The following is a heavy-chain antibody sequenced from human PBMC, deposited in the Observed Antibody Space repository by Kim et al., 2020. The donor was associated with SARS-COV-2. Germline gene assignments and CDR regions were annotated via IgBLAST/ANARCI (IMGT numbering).Heavy chain of an antibody. CDR2: ISYDGSNK. CDR1: GFTFSSYA. V-gene: IGHV3-30*04. D-gene: IGHD4-17*01. Sequence: GGSLRLSCAASGFTFSSYAMHWVRQAPGKGLEWVAVISYDGSNKYYADSVKGRFTISRDNSKNTLYLQMNSLRAEDTAVYYCATLGDYGDYSSPNDYWGQGTLVTVSS. J-gene: IGHJ4*02. CDR3: ATLGDYGDYSSPNDY.